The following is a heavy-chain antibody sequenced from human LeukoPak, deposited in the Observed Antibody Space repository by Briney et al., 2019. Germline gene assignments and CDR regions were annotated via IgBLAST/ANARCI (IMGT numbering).Heavy chain of an antibody. CDR2: IYSGGST. V-gene: IGHV3-66*01. CDR1: GFTVSSNY. D-gene: IGHD5-18*01. J-gene: IGHJ4*02. Sequence: GGSLRLSCAASGFTVSSNYMSWVRQAPGKGLEWVSVIYSGGSTYYADSVKGRFTISRDNSKNTLYLQMNSLRAEDTAVYYCASLSIPRGYSLPEPYYFDYWGQGTLVTVSS. CDR3: ASLSIPRGYSLPEPYYFDY.